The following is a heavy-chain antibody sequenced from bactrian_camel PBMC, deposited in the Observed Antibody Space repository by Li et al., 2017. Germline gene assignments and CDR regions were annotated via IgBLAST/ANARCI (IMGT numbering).Heavy chain of an antibody. Sequence: HVQLVESGGGLVQPGGSLRLSCVASGFTFSTYYMSRVRQTPGKGLEWLSSIATDGSNAYDADSLKGRFTISQDDAQKILYLQMNDLKVEDTAMYYCAEKSFAWGRSCHLYAGTPKHWGQGTQVTVS. CDR2: IATDGSNA. CDR1: GFTFSTYY. CDR3: AEKSFAWGRSCHLYAGTPKH. V-gene: IGHV3-2*01. J-gene: IGHJ4*01. D-gene: IGHD6*01.